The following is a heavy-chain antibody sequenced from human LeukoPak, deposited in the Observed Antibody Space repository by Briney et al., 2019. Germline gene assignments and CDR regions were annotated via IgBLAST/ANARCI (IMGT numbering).Heavy chain of an antibody. Sequence: PGGSLRLSCAASGFSFSGYWMHWVRQAPGKGLVWVSRINADGTIATYADSVEGRFTISRDNAKNTLYLQMNSLRVEDTAVYYCARELVSYGDYGYWGQGTLVTVSS. CDR1: GFSFSGYW. CDR2: INADGTIA. CDR3: ARELVSYGDYGY. V-gene: IGHV3-74*01. D-gene: IGHD4-17*01. J-gene: IGHJ4*02.